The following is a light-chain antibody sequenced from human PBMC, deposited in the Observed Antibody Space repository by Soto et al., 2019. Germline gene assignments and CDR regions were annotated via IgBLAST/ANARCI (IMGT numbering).Light chain of an antibody. CDR1: QSVSGW. V-gene: IGKV1-5*03. J-gene: IGKJ4*01. CDR2: SAS. Sequence: DIQMTQSPSTLSASVGDRVTITCRASQSVSGWLAWYRQKPGKAPELLIYSASALETGVPSRFSGSGSGTEFTFTVSSLQPDDFATYYCQQYETYPLTFGGGTKIDI. CDR3: QQYETYPLT.